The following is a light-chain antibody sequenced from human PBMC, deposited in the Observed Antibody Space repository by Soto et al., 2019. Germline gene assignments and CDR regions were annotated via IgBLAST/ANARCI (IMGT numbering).Light chain of an antibody. V-gene: IGKV3-11*01. CDR1: QSISSN. Sequence: SPVTLSVSPGEGATLSCRASQSISSNLAWYQQRPGQAPRLLIYDASNRATGIPARFSGSGSGTDFTLTISSLEPEDFAVYYCQQRSDWLLTFGGGTKVDIK. J-gene: IGKJ4*01. CDR2: DAS. CDR3: QQRSDWLLT.